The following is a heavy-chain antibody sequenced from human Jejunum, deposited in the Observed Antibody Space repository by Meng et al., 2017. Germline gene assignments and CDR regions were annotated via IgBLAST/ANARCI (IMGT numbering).Heavy chain of an antibody. J-gene: IGHJ4*02. V-gene: IGHV3-53*02. CDR3: ARRHYNYYDDC. D-gene: IGHD5-24*01. CDR1: GFAVSSMF. Sequence: QVLDTGGGLVQPGGSLSTSCAASGFAVSSMFMSWVRQAQGKGLEWVSVLYDDGSTYYADSVKGRFTISRDNSKNTLFLQMTSLRVEDTAVYYCARRHYNYYDDCWGQGTLVTVSS. CDR2: LYDDGST.